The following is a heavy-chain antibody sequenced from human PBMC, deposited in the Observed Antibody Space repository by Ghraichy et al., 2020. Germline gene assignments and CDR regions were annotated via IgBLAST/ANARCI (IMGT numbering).Heavy chain of an antibody. CDR2: ITSTSRFI. D-gene: IGHD2-15*01. Sequence: GGSLRLSCVGSGFTFSGYNMNWVRQAPGGRLEWVSYITSTSRFISYADSVKGRFTVSRDNAQSSLYLEMKSLSDEDTAVYYCARASKVVRFYFYDAMDVWGQGTTVTVSS. V-gene: IGHV3-48*02. J-gene: IGHJ6*02. CDR3: ARASKVVRFYFYDAMDV. CDR1: GFTFSGYN.